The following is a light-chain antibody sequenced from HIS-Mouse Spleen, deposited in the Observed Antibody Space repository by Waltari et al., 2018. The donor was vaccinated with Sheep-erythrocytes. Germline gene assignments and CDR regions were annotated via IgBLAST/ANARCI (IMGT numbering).Light chain of an antibody. Sequence: QSALTQPASVSGSPGQSITISCTGTSSDVGSYNLVSWYQQHPGKAPKPRIYEGSKRPSGVSIRFSGSKSGNTASLTISGLQAEDEADYYCCSYAGSSTWVFGGGTKLTVL. CDR1: SSDVGSYNL. V-gene: IGLV2-23*01. J-gene: IGLJ3*02. CDR2: EGS. CDR3: CSYAGSSTWV.